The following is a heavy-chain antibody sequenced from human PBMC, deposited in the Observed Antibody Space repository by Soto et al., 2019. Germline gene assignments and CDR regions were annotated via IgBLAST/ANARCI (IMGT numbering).Heavy chain of an antibody. D-gene: IGHD2-21*02. V-gene: IGHV4-39*01. CDR2: IYYSGSA. Sequence: QVQVQESGPGLVKPSETLSLTCTVSGGSITSGSFYWGWVRHSPGKGLEWIGSIYYSGSAFYNPSLESRVTISADVSRDQFSLKLTSVTAADTAVYYCARHGTALTAVNWFVSWGHGTLVTVSS. CDR1: GGSITSGSFY. J-gene: IGHJ5*01. CDR3: ARHGTALTAVNWFVS.